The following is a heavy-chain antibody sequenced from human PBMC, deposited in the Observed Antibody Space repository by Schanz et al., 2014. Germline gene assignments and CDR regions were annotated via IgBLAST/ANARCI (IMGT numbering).Heavy chain of an antibody. CDR3: AKDRQTTVNRVGYYYGMDV. D-gene: IGHD4-4*01. Sequence: DVQLVESGGTLVRPGGSLRLSCAASGFNFSSHWMTWVRQAPGRGLEWVANIRQDVRAKYYVDSVKGRFTISRDNAKNSLYLQMNSLRAEDTALYYCAKDRQTTVNRVGYYYGMDVWGQGTTVTVSS. V-gene: IGHV3-7*03. CDR1: GFNFSSHW. J-gene: IGHJ6*02. CDR2: IRQDVRAK.